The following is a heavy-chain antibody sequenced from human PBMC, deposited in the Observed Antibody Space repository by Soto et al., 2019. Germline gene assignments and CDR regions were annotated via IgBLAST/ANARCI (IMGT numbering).Heavy chain of an antibody. Sequence: EVQLSESGGGLVEPGGSLRLSCVASGFTFSNYAMSWVRQAPGKGLEWVPAISGVGGSTYYADSVKGRFSISRDNSKNTLYLQMRGLRAEDTAVYYGAKDRVNFLEWLSRPPGFDYWGQGTPVTVSS. J-gene: IGHJ4*02. CDR3: AKDRVNFLEWLSRPPGFDY. CDR2: ISGVGGST. V-gene: IGHV3-23*01. CDR1: GFTFSNYA. D-gene: IGHD3-3*01.